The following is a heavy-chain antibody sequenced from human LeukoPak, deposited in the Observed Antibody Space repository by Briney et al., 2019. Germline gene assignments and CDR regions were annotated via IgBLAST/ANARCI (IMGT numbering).Heavy chain of an antibody. Sequence: SETLSLTCTVSGGSIGVSGYYWGWIRQPPGKGLEWIGSISYGGTTRYNPSLKSRVTISVDTSKKQFSLKLSSVTAADTAVYYCARASRYYHMLTGYYLSAFDYWGQGTLVTVSS. CDR1: GGSIGVSGYY. CDR2: ISYGGTT. V-gene: IGHV4-39*01. CDR3: ARASRYYHMLTGYYLSAFDY. J-gene: IGHJ4*02. D-gene: IGHD3-9*01.